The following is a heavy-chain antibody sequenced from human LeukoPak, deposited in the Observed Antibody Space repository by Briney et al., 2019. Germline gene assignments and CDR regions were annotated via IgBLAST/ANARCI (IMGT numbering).Heavy chain of an antibody. CDR1: GFTFNNAW. V-gene: IGHV3-15*01. Sequence: GGSLRLSCAASGFTFNNAWVSWVRQAPGRGLEWVGHLKSKTDGGTTDYGAPVKGRFTISRDDSKNTLYLQMNSLKTEDTAVYYCTTGTSGWSSWGQGTLVTVSS. CDR3: TTGTSGWSS. CDR2: LKSKTDGGTT. J-gene: IGHJ4*02. D-gene: IGHD6-19*01.